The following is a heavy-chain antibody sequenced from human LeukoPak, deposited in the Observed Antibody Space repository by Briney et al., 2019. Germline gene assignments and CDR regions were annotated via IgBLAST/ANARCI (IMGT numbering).Heavy chain of an antibody. D-gene: IGHD2-15*01. V-gene: IGHV4-4*07. CDR1: GGSTGGSIGDYF. Sequence: SETLSLTCTISGGSTGGSIGDYFWTWTRQPAGKGLEYIGRISPSGTTNYNPSLKSRVTMSVDTSKNQFSLKPSSVTAADTAVYYCARLAPRDSFYYFYMDVWGTGTTVTVSS. CDR2: ISPSGTT. CDR3: ARLAPRDSFYYFYMDV. J-gene: IGHJ6*03.